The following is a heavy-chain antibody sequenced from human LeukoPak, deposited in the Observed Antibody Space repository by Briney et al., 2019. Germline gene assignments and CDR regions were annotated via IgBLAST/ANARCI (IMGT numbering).Heavy chain of an antibody. V-gene: IGHV1-46*01. J-gene: IGHJ4*02. Sequence: ASVKVSCKASGYTFTSYYMHWVRQAPGQGLEWIGIINPSGGSTSYAQKFQGRVTMTRDTSTSTVYMELSSLRSEDTAVYYCARATVTYYFDYWGQGTLVTVSS. CDR2: INPSGGST. CDR1: GYTFTSYY. CDR3: ARATVTYYFDY. D-gene: IGHD4-17*01.